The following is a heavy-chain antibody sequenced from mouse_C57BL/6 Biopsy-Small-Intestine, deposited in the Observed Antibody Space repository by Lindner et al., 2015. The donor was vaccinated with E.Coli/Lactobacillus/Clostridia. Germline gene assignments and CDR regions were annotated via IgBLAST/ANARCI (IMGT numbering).Heavy chain of an antibody. CDR2: IDPNNGAT. V-gene: IGHV1S135*01. CDR3: ARQLGLGAWFAY. D-gene: IGHD3-1*01. J-gene: IGHJ3*01. CDR1: GYSFTAYD. Sequence: VQLQESGPELAKPGASVKMSCKASGYSFTAYDMHWVKQSHGKSLEWIGYIDPNNGATRYNQKFKGKATLTVDKSSNTAYMQLNSLTSEDSAVYYCARQLGLGAWFAYWGQGTLVTVSA.